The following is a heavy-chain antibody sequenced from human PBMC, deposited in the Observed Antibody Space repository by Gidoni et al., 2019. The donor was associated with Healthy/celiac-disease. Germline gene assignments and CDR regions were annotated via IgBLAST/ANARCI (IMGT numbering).Heavy chain of an antibody. CDR3: ARGIAAAGLPVVGYYYGMDV. CDR1: GGSISSYY. D-gene: IGHD6-13*01. CDR2: IYYSGST. V-gene: IGHV4-59*01. J-gene: IGHJ6*02. Sequence: QVQLQESGPGLVKPSETLSLTCTVSGGSISSYYWSWIRHPPGKGLEWIGYIYYSGSTNYNPSLKSRVTISVDTSKNQFSLKLSSVTAADTAVYYCARGIAAAGLPVVGYYYGMDVWGQGTTVTVSS.